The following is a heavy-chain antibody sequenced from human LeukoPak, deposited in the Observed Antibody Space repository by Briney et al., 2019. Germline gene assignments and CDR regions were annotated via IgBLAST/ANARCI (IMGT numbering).Heavy chain of an antibody. J-gene: IGHJ4*02. CDR2: IYTSGRT. V-gene: IGHV4-4*07. Sequence: SETLSLTCTVSGGSISSSYWSWIRQPAGKGLEWIGRIYTSGRTNNNPSLKSRVTMSVDTSKNQLSLKLGSVTAADTAVYYCARGGNSGLPWWHYFDYWGQGTLVTVSS. D-gene: IGHD4-23*01. CDR3: ARGGNSGLPWWHYFDY. CDR1: GGSISSSY.